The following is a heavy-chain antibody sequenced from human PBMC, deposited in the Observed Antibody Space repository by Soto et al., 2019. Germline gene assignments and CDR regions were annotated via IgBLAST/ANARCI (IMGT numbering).Heavy chain of an antibody. CDR1: GGSFSGYY. Sequence: PSETLSLTCAVYGGSFSGYYWSWIRQPPGKGPEWIGEINHSGSTNYNPSLKSRVTISVDTSKNQFSLKLSSVTAAGTAVYYCASLYPMITFPFDYWGQGTLVTVSS. CDR3: ASLYPMITFPFDY. CDR2: INHSGST. D-gene: IGHD3-16*01. J-gene: IGHJ4*02. V-gene: IGHV4-34*01.